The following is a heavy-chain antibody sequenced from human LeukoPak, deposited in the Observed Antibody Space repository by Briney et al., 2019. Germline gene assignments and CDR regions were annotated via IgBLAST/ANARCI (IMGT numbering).Heavy chain of an antibody. J-gene: IGHJ5*02. CDR1: GGSISSGGYY. CDR3: ATSRLGSFAGNWFDP. V-gene: IGHV4-30-2*01. CDR2: IYHSGST. D-gene: IGHD2-15*01. Sequence: SQTLSLTCTVSGGSISSGGYYWSWIRQPPGKGLEWIGYIYHSGSTYYNPSLKSRVTISVDRSKNQFSLKLSSVTAADTAVYYCATSRLGSFAGNWFDPWGQGTLVTVSS.